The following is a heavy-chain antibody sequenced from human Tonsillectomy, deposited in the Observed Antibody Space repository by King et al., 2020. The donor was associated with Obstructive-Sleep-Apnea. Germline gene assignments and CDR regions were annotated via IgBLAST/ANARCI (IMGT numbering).Heavy chain of an antibody. D-gene: IGHD3-3*01. J-gene: IGHJ6*02. Sequence: VQLVESGGGLVKPGGSLRLSCAASGFTFSDYYMTWIRQAPGKGLEWISYVSTTSIYTNYEDSVKGRFTISRDNARNSLYLQMNSLRVEDTAVYYCAIWYDFWSGPPMDVWGQGTTVTVSS. CDR2: VSTTSIYT. CDR3: AIWYDFWSGPPMDV. CDR1: GFTFSDYY. V-gene: IGHV3-11*06.